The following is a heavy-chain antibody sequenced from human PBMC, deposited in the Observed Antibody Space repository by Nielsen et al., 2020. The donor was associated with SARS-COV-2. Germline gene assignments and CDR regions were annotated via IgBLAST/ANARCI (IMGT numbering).Heavy chain of an antibody. CDR1: GGSISTYY. CDR2: IYYTGST. V-gene: IGHV4-59*01. J-gene: IGHJ5*02. Sequence: SETLSLTCTVSGGSISTYYWSWIRQPPGEGLELIGHIYYTGSTTYNPSLKSRVTMSVDTPKNQFSLNLSSVTAADTAVYYCARVKGWGNWFDPWGQGTLVTVSS. D-gene: IGHD7-27*01. CDR3: ARVKGWGNWFDP.